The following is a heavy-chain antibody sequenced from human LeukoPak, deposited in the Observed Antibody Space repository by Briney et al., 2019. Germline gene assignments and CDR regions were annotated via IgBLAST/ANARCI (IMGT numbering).Heavy chain of an antibody. J-gene: IGHJ4*02. CDR3: AKDGPNSSGWYGFDY. CDR2: ISGSGGST. V-gene: IGHV3-23*01. D-gene: IGHD6-19*01. CDR1: GFTFSSYA. Sequence: GGSLRLSCAASGFTFSSYAMSWARQAPGKGLEWVSAISGSGGSTYYADSVKGRFTISRDNSKNTLYLQMNSLRAEDTAVYYCAKDGPNSSGWYGFDYWGQGTLVTVSS.